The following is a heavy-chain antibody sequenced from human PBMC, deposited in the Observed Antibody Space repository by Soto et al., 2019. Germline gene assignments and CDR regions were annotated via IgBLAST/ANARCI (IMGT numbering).Heavy chain of an antibody. J-gene: IGHJ5*02. V-gene: IGHV4-31*02. CDR3: ARDLRGRGSGRFDP. CDR2: IYYSGVT. D-gene: IGHD3-10*01. Sequence: WTGIRQHPGKGLEWIGYIYYSGVTYYNPSLKSRVTISVDTSKNQFSLKLSSVTAADTAVYYCARDLRGRGSGRFDPWGQGNLVTVSS.